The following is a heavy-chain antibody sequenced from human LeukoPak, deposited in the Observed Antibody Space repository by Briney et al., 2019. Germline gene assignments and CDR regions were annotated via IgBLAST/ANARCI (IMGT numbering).Heavy chain of an antibody. CDR1: GFTFTSYG. V-gene: IGHV3-30*18. CDR3: AKDLPYGDYDPYFDY. Sequence: GGSLRLSCAASGFTFTSYGMHGVRQAPCKGLEWVAVISYDGSNKYYADSVKGRFTISRDNSKNTLFLQMNSLRAEDTAVYYCAKDLPYGDYDPYFDYWGQGTLVTVSS. D-gene: IGHD4-17*01. CDR2: ISYDGSNK. J-gene: IGHJ4*02.